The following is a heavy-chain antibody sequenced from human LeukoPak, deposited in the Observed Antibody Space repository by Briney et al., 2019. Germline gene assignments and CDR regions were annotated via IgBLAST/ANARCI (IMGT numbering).Heavy chain of an antibody. CDR3: ARHYSPLVAAAGFDY. J-gene: IGHJ4*02. Sequence: GESLKISCKGSGYSFTSYWIGWVRQMPGKGLEWMGIIYPGDSDTRYSPSFQGQVTISADKSISTAYLQWSSLKASDTAMYYCARHYSPLVAAAGFDYWDQGTLVTVSS. V-gene: IGHV5-51*01. CDR1: GYSFTSYW. D-gene: IGHD6-13*01. CDR2: IYPGDSDT.